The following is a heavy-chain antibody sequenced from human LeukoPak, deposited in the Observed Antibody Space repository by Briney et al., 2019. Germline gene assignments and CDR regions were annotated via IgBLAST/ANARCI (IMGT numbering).Heavy chain of an antibody. V-gene: IGHV3-20*04. D-gene: IGHD3-3*01. Sequence: GGSLRLSCAASGFTFDDYGMSWVRQAPGKGLEWVSGINWNGGSTGYADSVKGRFTISRDNAKNSLYLQMNSLRAEDTALYYCARADFSNYYYYMDVWGKGTTVTVSS. CDR2: INWNGGST. CDR1: GFTFDDYG. CDR3: ARADFSNYYYYMDV. J-gene: IGHJ6*03.